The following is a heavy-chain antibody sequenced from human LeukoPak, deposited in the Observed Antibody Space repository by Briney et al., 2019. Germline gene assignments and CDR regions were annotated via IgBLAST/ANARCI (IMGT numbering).Heavy chain of an antibody. Sequence: KPSQTLSLTCTVSSGSISSGNYYWSWIRQPAGKGLERIGRIYTSGSTNYNPSLKSRVTISVDTSKNQFSLKLSSVTAADTAVYYCARRGEDYGDYGGAFDIWGQGTMVTVSS. CDR3: ARRGEDYGDYGGAFDI. CDR2: IYTSGST. CDR1: SGSISSGNYY. V-gene: IGHV4-61*02. J-gene: IGHJ3*02. D-gene: IGHD4-17*01.